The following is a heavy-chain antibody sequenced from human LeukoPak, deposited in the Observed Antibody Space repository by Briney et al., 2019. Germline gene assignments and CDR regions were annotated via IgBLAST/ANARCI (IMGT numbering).Heavy chain of an antibody. CDR3: AALLTGGRYLDY. D-gene: IGHD3-9*01. Sequence: GESLKIYCKGSGYSFPSSWIGWVRQMPGKGLEWSGFIFFGDLDTRYSPSFPGQVTISADKSNSTAYQQWSSLKASDTAMYYCAALLTGGRYLDYCGQGALVTVSS. CDR2: IFFGDLDT. CDR1: GYSFPSSW. J-gene: IGHJ4*02. V-gene: IGHV5-51*01.